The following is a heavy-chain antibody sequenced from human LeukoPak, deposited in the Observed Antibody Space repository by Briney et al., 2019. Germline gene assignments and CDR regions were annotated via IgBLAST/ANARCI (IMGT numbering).Heavy chain of an antibody. D-gene: IGHD1-26*01. CDR2: ISGRSDSI. J-gene: IGHJ6*02. V-gene: IGHV3-23*01. Sequence: QSGGSLRLSCAASGFTFSSYTMSWVRQAPGEGLERVSGISGRSDSIYYADSVEGRFTISRDYSKSTVDLQMNSLRAEDTAVYYCAREKWERHHCGVDVWGQGTTVTVSS. CDR3: AREKWERHHCGVDV. CDR1: GFTFSSYT.